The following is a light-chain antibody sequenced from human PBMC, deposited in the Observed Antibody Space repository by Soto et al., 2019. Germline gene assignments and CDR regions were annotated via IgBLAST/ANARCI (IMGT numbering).Light chain of an antibody. Sequence: SQPASVSGSPGQSIAISCTGTSSDVGGYDYVSWYQQQPDKAPKLMIYEVTKRPSGVSNRFSGSKSGNTASLTISGLQAEDEADYYCSSHTSGSTRVFGTGTKVTVL. J-gene: IGLJ1*01. V-gene: IGLV2-14*01. CDR3: SSHTSGSTRV. CDR2: EVT. CDR1: SSDVGGYDY.